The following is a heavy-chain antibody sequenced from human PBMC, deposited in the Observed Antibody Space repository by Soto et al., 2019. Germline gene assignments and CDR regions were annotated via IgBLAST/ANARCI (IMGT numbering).Heavy chain of an antibody. CDR1: GFTFISYS. D-gene: IGHD6-19*01. V-gene: IGHV3-48*02. CDR2: ISSSSSTI. J-gene: IGHJ4*02. CDR3: AKANKYNNGWFDY. Sequence: GGSRRVSWAASGFTFISYSMNWGRPAPWKGLEWVSYISSSSSTIYYADSVKGRFTISRDNAKNSLYLQMNSLRDEDTAVYYCAKANKYNNGWFDYWGQGILVTVSS.